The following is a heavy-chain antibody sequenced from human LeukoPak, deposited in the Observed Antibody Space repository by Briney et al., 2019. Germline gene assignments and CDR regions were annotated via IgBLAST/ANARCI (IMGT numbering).Heavy chain of an antibody. CDR1: GGTFSSYA. Sequence: GSSVKVSCKASGGTFSSYAISWVQQAPGQGLEWMGGIIPIFGTANYAQKFQGRVTITADESTSTAYMELSSLRSEDTAVYYCARNNYYDSSGYFLRAEYFQHWGQGTLVTVSS. D-gene: IGHD3-22*01. J-gene: IGHJ1*01. CDR2: IIPIFGTA. V-gene: IGHV1-69*01. CDR3: ARNNYYDSSGYFLRAEYFQH.